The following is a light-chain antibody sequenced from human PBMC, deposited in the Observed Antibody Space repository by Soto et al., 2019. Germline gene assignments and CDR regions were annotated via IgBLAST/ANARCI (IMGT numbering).Light chain of an antibody. Sequence: QSVLTQPPSVSAAPGQKVTISCYGSSSNLGGNYVSWYQQVPRTAPKLLIYDNEKRHSGIPDRFSGSKSGTSATLGITGLQTGDEADYYCGTCDISLDTVVFGGGTKLNVL. CDR3: GTCDISLDTVV. CDR1: SSNLGGNY. V-gene: IGLV1-51*01. CDR2: DNE. J-gene: IGLJ2*01.